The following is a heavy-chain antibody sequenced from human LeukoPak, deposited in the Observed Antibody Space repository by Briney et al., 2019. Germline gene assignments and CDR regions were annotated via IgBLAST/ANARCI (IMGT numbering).Heavy chain of an antibody. Sequence: PGGSLRLSCAASGFSFSNYNMNWVRQTPGKGLEWVSSITRDSIYTFYADSVKGRFTISRDNAKNSLSLQMNSLRAEDTAVYYCAKTHSGYDYEFDYWGQGTLVTVSS. CDR3: AKTHSGYDYEFDY. CDR2: ITRDSIYT. D-gene: IGHD5-12*01. J-gene: IGHJ4*02. V-gene: IGHV3-21*01. CDR1: GFSFSNYN.